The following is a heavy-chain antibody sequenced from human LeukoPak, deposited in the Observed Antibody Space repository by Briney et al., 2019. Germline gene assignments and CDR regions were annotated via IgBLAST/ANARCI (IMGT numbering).Heavy chain of an antibody. Sequence: SETLSLTCAVSGGSISSGDCYWSWIRQPPGKGLDGIGYIYYSGSTYYNPSLKSRVTISVDTSKNQFSLKLSSVTAADTAVYYCAREGAARPSDYWGQGTLVTVSS. J-gene: IGHJ4*02. CDR1: GGSISSGDCY. CDR3: AREGAARPSDY. D-gene: IGHD6-6*01. V-gene: IGHV4-30-4*01. CDR2: IYYSGST.